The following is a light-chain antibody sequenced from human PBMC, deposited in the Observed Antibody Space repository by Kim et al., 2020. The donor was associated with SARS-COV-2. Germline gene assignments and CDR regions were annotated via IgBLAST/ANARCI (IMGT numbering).Light chain of an antibody. CDR3: TSRDSRGYHVI. CDR1: SLRSQF. V-gene: IGLV3-19*01. CDR2: GRN. J-gene: IGLJ2*01. Sequence: SSELPQDPAVSVALGQTVTMTCQGDSLRSQFANWYQQSPGQSPVLVLHGRNSRPSGIPDRFSGSRSGDTASLTITGAQAEDEADYYCTSRDSRGYHVIFG.